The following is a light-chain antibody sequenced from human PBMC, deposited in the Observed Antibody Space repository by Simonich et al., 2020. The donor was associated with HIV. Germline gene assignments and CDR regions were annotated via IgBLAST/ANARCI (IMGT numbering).Light chain of an antibody. J-gene: IGKJ1*01. V-gene: IGKV1-5*03. CDR3: QQYKSYPVT. CDR2: KAS. Sequence: DIQLTQSPSTLSASVGDRVTITCRASQSISSWLAWYQQKPGKAPNLLIYKASSLESGVPSRFSGSGSGTEFTLTISSLQPDDFATYYCQQYKSYPVTFGQGTKVEIQ. CDR1: QSISSW.